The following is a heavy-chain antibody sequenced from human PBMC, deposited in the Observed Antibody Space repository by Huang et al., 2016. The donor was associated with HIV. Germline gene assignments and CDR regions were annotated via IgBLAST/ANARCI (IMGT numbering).Heavy chain of an antibody. Sequence: QVQLVQSGAEVKKPGASVKVSCTASGYTFTSYGVSWVRQAPGQGLEWMGWISAYNGHTNYEQKLQGRVTMTTETSTSTAYMELRSLRSDDTAVYYCARDRGAVAGTSPGYWGQGTLVTVSS. J-gene: IGHJ4*02. CDR3: ARDRGAVAGTSPGY. CDR1: GYTFTSYG. D-gene: IGHD6-19*01. V-gene: IGHV1-18*01. CDR2: ISAYNGHT.